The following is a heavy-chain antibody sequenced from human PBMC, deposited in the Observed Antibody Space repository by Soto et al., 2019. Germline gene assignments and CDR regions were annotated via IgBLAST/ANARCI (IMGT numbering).Heavy chain of an antibody. CDR1: SGSVSTTNW. CDR3: AQAPSDYYSLDS. CDR2: IFHSGNS. Sequence: PSETLSLTCAVSSGSVSTTNWWSWVRQPPGKGLEWIGEIFHSGNSDYNASLKTRVTISVDKSKNQVSLRLTSVTAADTAVYYCAQAPSDYYSLDSWGQGILVTVSS. J-gene: IGHJ4*02. D-gene: IGHD3-22*01. V-gene: IGHV4-4*02.